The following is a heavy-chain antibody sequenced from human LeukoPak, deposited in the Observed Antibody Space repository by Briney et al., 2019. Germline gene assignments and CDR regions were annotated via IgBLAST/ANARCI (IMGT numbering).Heavy chain of an antibody. CDR3: ARASVENTVRIDDY. D-gene: IGHD2-8*02. CDR2: INPYSGDT. V-gene: IGHV1-2*02. CDR1: GYTFTYDY. J-gene: IGHJ4*02. Sequence: ASVKVSCKASGYTFTYDYMHWVRQAPGQGLEWMGWINPYSGDTNYAQKFQGRVTMTRDTSITTAYMDLSRLKSDDTAVYYCARASVENTVRIDDYWGQGTLVTVSS.